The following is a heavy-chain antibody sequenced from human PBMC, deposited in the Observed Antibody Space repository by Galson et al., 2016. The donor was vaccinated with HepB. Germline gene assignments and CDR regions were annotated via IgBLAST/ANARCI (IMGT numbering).Heavy chain of an antibody. Sequence: SVKVSCKASGYTYTDYYVHWVRQAPGLGLEWMGRINPNSGEAHYAQRFQGRFTMTRDTSISTTYMEMSRLRSDDTAIYYCVRGDVVVVPAEYNWFDPWGQGTLVTVSS. CDR1: GYTYTDYY. J-gene: IGHJ5*02. CDR3: VRGDVVVVPAEYNWFDP. V-gene: IGHV1-2*06. CDR2: INPNSGEA. D-gene: IGHD2-2*01.